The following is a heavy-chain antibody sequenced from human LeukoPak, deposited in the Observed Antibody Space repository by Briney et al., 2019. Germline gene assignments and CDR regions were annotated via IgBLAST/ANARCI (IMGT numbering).Heavy chain of an antibody. V-gene: IGHV1-46*01. Sequence: GASVKVSCKASGYSFTTYYMHWVRQAPGQGLAWMGIINPSGGTTTYAQKFQGRVTMTRDTSTSTVYMELSSLRSEDTAVYYCAREMAATFRTFDYWGQGTLVTVSS. CDR1: GYSFTTYY. J-gene: IGHJ4*02. CDR3: AREMAATFRTFDY. D-gene: IGHD5-24*01. CDR2: INPSGGTT.